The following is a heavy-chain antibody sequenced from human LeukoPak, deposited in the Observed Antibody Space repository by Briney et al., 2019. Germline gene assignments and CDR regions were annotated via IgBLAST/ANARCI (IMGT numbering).Heavy chain of an antibody. J-gene: IGHJ4*02. CDR2: IYHSGST. CDR1: GGSISSSNW. V-gene: IGHV4-4*02. CDR3: ERYSSCWHPYFDY. Sequence: SGTLSFTCAVSGGSISSSNWWSWVRQPPGKGLEWIGEIYHSGSTNYNPSLKSRVTISVDTSKNQFSLKLSSVTAADTAVYYCERYSSCWHPYFDYWGQGTLVTVSS. D-gene: IGHD6-13*01.